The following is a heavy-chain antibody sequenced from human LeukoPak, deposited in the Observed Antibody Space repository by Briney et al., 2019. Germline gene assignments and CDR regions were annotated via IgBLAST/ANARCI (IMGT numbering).Heavy chain of an antibody. Sequence: PGRSLRLSCAASGFTFSSYGMHWVRQAPGKGLEWVAVISYDGSNKYYADSVKGRFTISRDNSKNTLYLQMNSLRAEDTAVYYCAKVTYDFWSGYYQFDYWGQGTLVTVSS. J-gene: IGHJ4*02. D-gene: IGHD3-3*01. CDR1: GFTFSSYG. CDR2: ISYDGSNK. V-gene: IGHV3-30*18. CDR3: AKVTYDFWSGYYQFDY.